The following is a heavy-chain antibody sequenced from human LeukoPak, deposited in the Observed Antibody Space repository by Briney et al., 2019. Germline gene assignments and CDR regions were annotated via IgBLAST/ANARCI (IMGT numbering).Heavy chain of an antibody. Sequence: PGGSLRLSCAASGFTLTNYWMTWVRQAPGKGLEFVANINQDESVKNCIDSVPGPFTSSRANAKNSLHLQMTSLRVAVRAVYYCARDPGSSAFDYWGEGTLVSASS. J-gene: IGHJ4*02. CDR3: ARDPGSSAFDY. V-gene: IGHV3-7*01. CDR2: INQDESVK. CDR1: GFTLTNYW.